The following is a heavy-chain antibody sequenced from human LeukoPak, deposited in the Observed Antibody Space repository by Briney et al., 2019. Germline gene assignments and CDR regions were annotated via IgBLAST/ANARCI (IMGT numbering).Heavy chain of an antibody. CDR2: MQYSGST. CDR3: ARKTYGGYRDFQH. J-gene: IGHJ1*01. CDR1: GGSFSSGSYY. V-gene: IGHV4-61*01. D-gene: IGHD5-12*01. Sequence: PSETLSLTCTVSGGSFSSGSYYWSWIRQPPGKGLEWIGHMQYSGSTNYNPSLKSRVTISVDKSKNQFSLKLNSVTAADTAVYYCARKTYGGYRDFQHWGQGTLVTVSS.